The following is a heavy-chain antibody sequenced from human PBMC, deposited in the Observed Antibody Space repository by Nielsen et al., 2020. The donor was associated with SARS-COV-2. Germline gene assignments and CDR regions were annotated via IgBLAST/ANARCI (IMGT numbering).Heavy chain of an antibody. V-gene: IGHV1-24*01. Sequence: ASVKVSCKVSGYTLTELSIHWVRQAPGKGLQWMGGFDPEDGKTIYAQKFQGRITMTEDTSADTAYMELSSLKSEDTALYYCATGRPRIVARGYYFYYMDVWGKGTSVTVSS. CDR1: GYTLTELS. CDR2: FDPEDGKT. J-gene: IGHJ6*03. D-gene: IGHD5-12*01. CDR3: ATGRPRIVARGYYFYYMDV.